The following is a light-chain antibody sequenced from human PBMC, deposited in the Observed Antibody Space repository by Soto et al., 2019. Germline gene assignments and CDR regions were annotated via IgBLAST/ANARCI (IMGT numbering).Light chain of an antibody. CDR1: QSISTW. CDR2: DAS. Sequence: EIQVTQSPATLSESIGDRVTITCRASQSISTWLAWYQQKPGKAPKLLIYDASSLGSGVPLRFSGSGSGTEFTLTISSLQPDDFATYYCQQYNSYSRTFAQGTKVDIK. V-gene: IGKV1-5*01. J-gene: IGKJ1*01. CDR3: QQYNSYSRT.